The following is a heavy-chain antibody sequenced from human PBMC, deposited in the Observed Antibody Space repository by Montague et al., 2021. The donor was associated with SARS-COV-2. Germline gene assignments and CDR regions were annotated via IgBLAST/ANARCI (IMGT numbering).Heavy chain of an antibody. CDR2: LYTSGST. Sequence: SETLSLTCTVSGASVSTYYWSWIRQSAGKKLEWIGRLYTSGSTYYNPSFKSRVTMSLDTSKNLFSLNLSSMTAADTAMYYCARDGADYSFAYYHEMDVWGQGITVAVSS. D-gene: IGHD5-12*01. V-gene: IGHV4-4*07. J-gene: IGHJ6*02. CDR1: GASVSTYY. CDR3: ARDGADYSFAYYHEMDV.